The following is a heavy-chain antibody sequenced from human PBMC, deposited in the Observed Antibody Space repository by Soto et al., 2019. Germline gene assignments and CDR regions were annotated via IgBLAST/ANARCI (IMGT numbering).Heavy chain of an antibody. CDR3: ATVATHSYNWLDL. J-gene: IGHJ5*02. CDR1: GFSFSTYG. V-gene: IGHV3-23*01. Sequence: HPGGSLRLSCAASGFSFSTYGMGWVRQPPGKGLEWVSGISSSGGDTYYADSVKGRFTISRDNAKNTVYLQMNSLRAEDTAVYYCATVATHSYNWLDLWGQGTLVTVSS. D-gene: IGHD5-12*01. CDR2: ISSSGGDT.